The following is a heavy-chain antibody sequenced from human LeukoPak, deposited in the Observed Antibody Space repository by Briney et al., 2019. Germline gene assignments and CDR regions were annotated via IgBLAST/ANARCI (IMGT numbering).Heavy chain of an antibody. CDR3: ARGQWLPVFDF. J-gene: IGHJ4*02. CDR2: IYHSGST. Sequence: WETLSLTCSVSGGFNTHYYWSWMRQPPGRGLEWIGYIYHSGSTNYNPSLKSRITISVNTSKNHFSLKLSSVTAADTAIYYCARGQWLPVFDFWGQGTLVTVSS. V-gene: IGHV4-59*01. D-gene: IGHD3-22*01. CDR1: GGFNTHYY.